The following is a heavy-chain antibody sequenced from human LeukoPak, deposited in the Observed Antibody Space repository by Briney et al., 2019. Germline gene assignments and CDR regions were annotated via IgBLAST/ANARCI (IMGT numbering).Heavy chain of an antibody. CDR1: GFTFSSYR. D-gene: IGHD3-22*01. V-gene: IGHV3-74*01. J-gene: IGHJ4*02. Sequence: PGGSLRLSCAASGFTFSSYRMHWVRHAPGKGLVWVSRIDSDGSRTSYADSVMGRFTISRDNAKNTLYLQMNSLRAEDTAVYYCARDYSDSSGYLSWGQGTLVTVSS. CDR3: ARDYSDSSGYLS. CDR2: IDSDGSRT.